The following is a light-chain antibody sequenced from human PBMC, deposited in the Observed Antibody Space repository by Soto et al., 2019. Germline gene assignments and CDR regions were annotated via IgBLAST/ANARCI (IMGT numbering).Light chain of an antibody. Sequence: ELTQAPSVSVALGQTASITCGGNDIGSKSVHWYQQRPGQAPVLVVYDDSDRPSGIPERFSGSNSGNTATLTISRVEAGDEADYYCQVWDSTGDPYAVFGGGTQLTVL. CDR1: DIGSKS. CDR2: DDS. J-gene: IGLJ7*01. CDR3: QVWDSTGDPYAV. V-gene: IGLV3-21*02.